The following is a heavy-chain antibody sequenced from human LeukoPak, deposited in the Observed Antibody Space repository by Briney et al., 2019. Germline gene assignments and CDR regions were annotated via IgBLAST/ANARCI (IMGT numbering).Heavy chain of an antibody. D-gene: IGHD6-25*01. CDR3: ARGIPAVDY. CDR2: ISSSSTYI. Sequence: GGSLRLSCAASGFTFSNYSMNWVRQAPGKGLEWVSSISSSSTYIYYADSVTGRFTISRDKAKNSLSLQMNSLRAEDTAIYYCARGIPAVDYWGQGTLVTVSS. V-gene: IGHV3-21*01. CDR1: GFTFSNYS. J-gene: IGHJ4*02.